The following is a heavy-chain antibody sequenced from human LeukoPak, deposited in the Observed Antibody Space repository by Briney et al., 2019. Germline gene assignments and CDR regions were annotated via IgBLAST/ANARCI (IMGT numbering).Heavy chain of an antibody. CDR2: MNPNSGNT. J-gene: IGHJ4*02. CDR3: ARGWRNYDYIWGSYSGYYFDY. D-gene: IGHD3-16*01. CDR1: GYTFTSYD. Sequence: ASVKVSCKASGYTFTSYDISWVRQATGQGLEWMGWMNPNSGNTGYAQKFQGRVTMTRNTSISTAYMELSSLRSEDTAVYYCARGWRNYDYIWGSYSGYYFDYWGQGTLVTVSS. V-gene: IGHV1-8*01.